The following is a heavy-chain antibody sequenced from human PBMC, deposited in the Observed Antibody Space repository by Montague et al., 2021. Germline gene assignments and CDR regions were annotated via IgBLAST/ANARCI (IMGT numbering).Heavy chain of an antibody. CDR1: GVSISNYF. Sequence: SETLSLTCTVSGVSISNYFWTWIRQPPGKGLEWIGFISYSGRTNSNPSLKSRVTISLDTSKNQFSLNLSSVTAADTAVYYCARDTTTDGFDIWGQGTMVTVSS. D-gene: IGHD1-1*01. CDR2: ISYSGRT. V-gene: IGHV4-59*13. CDR3: ARDTTTDGFDI. J-gene: IGHJ3*02.